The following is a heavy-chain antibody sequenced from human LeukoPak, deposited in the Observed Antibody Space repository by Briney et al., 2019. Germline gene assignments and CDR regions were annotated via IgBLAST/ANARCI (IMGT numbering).Heavy chain of an antibody. CDR2: IRQDGSDK. CDR3: ARHSRGSPIDD. Sequence: PGGSLRLSCVASGFTFNSYWMSWVRQAPEKGLEWLANIRQDGSDKQYVDSVKGRFTISRDNAKNSLYLQMNSLSAEDTAVYYCARHSRGSPIDDWGQGTLVTVSS. CDR1: GFTFNSYW. V-gene: IGHV3-7*01. D-gene: IGHD2-15*01. J-gene: IGHJ4*02.